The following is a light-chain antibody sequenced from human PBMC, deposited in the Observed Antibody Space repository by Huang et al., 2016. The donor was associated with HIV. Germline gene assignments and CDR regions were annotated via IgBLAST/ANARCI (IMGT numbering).Light chain of an antibody. J-gene: IGKJ5*01. V-gene: IGKV3-15*01. CDR2: GAS. Sequence: DIVMTQSPATLSVSPGERATLSCRASQSVSSNLAWYQQKPGQAPRLLIYGASTRATSIPARCSGSGSGTEFTLTISSLQSEDFAVYYCQQYNNWPPLITFGQGTRLEIK. CDR3: QQYNNWPPLIT. CDR1: QSVSSN.